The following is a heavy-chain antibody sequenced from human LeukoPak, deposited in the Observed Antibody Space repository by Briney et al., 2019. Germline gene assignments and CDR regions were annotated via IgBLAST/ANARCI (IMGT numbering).Heavy chain of an antibody. CDR3: ARETGMTPPNYYYYGMDV. CDR2: INPSGGST. D-gene: IGHD1-14*01. J-gene: IGHJ6*02. CDR1: GYTFTSYY. Sequence: ASVKVSCKASGYTFTSYYMHWVRQAPGQGLEWMGLINPSGGSTTYAQKFQGRVTMTRDTSTSTVYMELSSLRSEDTAVYYCARETGMTPPNYYYYGMDVWGQGTTVTVSS. V-gene: IGHV1-46*01.